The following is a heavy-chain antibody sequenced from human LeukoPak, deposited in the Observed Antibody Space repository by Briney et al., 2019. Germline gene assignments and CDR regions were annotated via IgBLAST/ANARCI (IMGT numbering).Heavy chain of an antibody. J-gene: IGHJ5*02. CDR2: INHSGST. CDR1: GFTFSSYA. Sequence: GSLRLSCAASGFTFSSYAMSWVRQAPGKGLEWIGEINHSGSTNYNPSLKSRVTISVDTSKNQFSLKLSSVTAADTAVYYCAGGSLSGSGPAARQRHWFDPWGQGTLVTVSS. V-gene: IGHV4-34*01. D-gene: IGHD3-10*01. CDR3: AGGSLSGSGPAARQRHWFDP.